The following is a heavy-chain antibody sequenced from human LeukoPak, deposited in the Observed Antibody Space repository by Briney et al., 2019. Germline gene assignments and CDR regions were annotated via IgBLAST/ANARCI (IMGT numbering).Heavy chain of an antibody. CDR3: AKGLEWLLNCYFDY. V-gene: IGHV3-48*01. J-gene: IGHJ4*02. D-gene: IGHD3-3*01. CDR2: ISSSSSTI. Sequence: GGSLRLSCAASGFTFSSYSMNWVRQAPGKGLEWVSYISSSSSTIYYADSVKGRFTISRDNSKNTLYLQMNSLRAEDTAVYYCAKGLEWLLNCYFDYWGQGTLVTVSS. CDR1: GFTFSSYS.